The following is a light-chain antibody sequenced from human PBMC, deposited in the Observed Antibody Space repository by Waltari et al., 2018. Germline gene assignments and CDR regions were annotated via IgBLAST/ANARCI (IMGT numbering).Light chain of an antibody. CDR3: LLSCGAAWV. J-gene: IGLJ3*02. V-gene: IGLV7-46*01. CDR1: TGAVTSCRC. CDR2: DTT. Sequence: QAVVTQESSLTVSPGGTVTLTCGPTTGAVTSCRCPYWLQQKPGQAPRALIYDTTDKHSWTPARFAGSLLGGKAALTLSGAQPEDEAVYYCLLSCGAAWVFGGGTKLTVL.